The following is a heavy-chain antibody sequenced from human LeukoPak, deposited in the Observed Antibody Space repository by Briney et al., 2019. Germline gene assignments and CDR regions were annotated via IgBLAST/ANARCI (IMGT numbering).Heavy chain of an antibody. CDR2: IYYSGST. V-gene: IGHV4-59*12. J-gene: IGHJ6*03. Sequence: SETLSLTCTVSGGSISNYYWSWIRQPPGKGLEWIGYIYYSGSTNYNPSLKSRVTMSVDTSKNQFSLKLSSVTAADTAVYYCARVSSGSYYNYYYYYMDVWGKGTTVTVSS. CDR3: ARVSSGSYYNYYYYYMDV. D-gene: IGHD1-26*01. CDR1: GGSISNYY.